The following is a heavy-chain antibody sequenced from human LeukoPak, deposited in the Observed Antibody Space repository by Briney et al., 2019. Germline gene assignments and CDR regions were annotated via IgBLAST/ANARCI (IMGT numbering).Heavy chain of an antibody. Sequence: SETLSLTCTVSGGSISSSSYYWGWIRQPPGKGLEWIGSIYYSGSTYYNPSLKSRVTISVDTSKNQFSLKLSSVTAADTAVYYCARVLYGEFDYWGQGTLVTVSS. V-gene: IGHV4-39*07. CDR2: IYYSGST. CDR3: ARVLYGEFDY. D-gene: IGHD4-17*01. J-gene: IGHJ4*02. CDR1: GGSISSSSYY.